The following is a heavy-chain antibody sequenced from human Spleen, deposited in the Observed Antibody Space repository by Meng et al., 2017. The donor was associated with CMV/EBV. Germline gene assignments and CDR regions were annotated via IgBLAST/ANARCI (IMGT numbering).Heavy chain of an antibody. CDR1: GFTVSSCS. CDR2: IHNSGNT. CDR3: ARLPTGYPNWFDP. D-gene: IGHD3-9*01. Sequence: CAASGFTVSSCSMGWVRQSPGKGLEWVAVIHNSGNTYYPDSAKGRFTISRDNSKNTVHLQMNSLRAEDTAVYYCARLPTGYPNWFDPWGQGTLVTVSS. V-gene: IGHV3-53*01. J-gene: IGHJ5*02.